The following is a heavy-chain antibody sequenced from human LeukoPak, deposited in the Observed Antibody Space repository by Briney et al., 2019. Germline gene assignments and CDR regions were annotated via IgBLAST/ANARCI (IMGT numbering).Heavy chain of an antibody. Sequence: AGGSLRLSCVVSGFSLSNYAMSWVRQAPGKGLECVSTINYSGSTTYYADSVKGRFTISRDNSKNTLYLQMRSLRPEDTAVYYCAKDRVTSGWYVYDHWGQGTQVTVSS. V-gene: IGHV3-23*01. CDR1: GFSLSNYA. CDR2: INYSGSTT. J-gene: IGHJ4*02. D-gene: IGHD6-19*01. CDR3: AKDRVTSGWYVYDH.